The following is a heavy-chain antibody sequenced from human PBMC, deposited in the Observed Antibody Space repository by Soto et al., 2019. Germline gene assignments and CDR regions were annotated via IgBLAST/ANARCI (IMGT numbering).Heavy chain of an antibody. J-gene: IGHJ3*02. CDR2: INSDGSST. CDR3: ARGIAAAKDDAFDI. D-gene: IGHD6-13*01. Sequence: PGGVLRLSCAASGFTFSSYWMHWVRQAPGKGLVWVSRINSDGSSTSYADSVKGRFTISRDNAKNTLYLQMNSLRAEDTAVYYCARGIAAAKDDAFDIWGQGTMVTVSS. CDR1: GFTFSSYW. V-gene: IGHV3-74*01.